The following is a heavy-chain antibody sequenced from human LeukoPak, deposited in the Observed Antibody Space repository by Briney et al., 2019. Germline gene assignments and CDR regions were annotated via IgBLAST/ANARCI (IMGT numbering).Heavy chain of an antibody. V-gene: IGHV4-59*08. CDR2: IYYSGST. D-gene: IGHD2-8*01. CDR1: GGSISSYY. CDR3: ARRRVSFDY. J-gene: IGHJ4*02. Sequence: SETLSLTCTVSGGSISSYYWSWIRQPPGKGLEWIGYIYYSGSTNYNPSLKSRVTISVDTSKNQFSLKLSSVTAADTAVYYCARRRVSFDYWGQGTLVTVSS.